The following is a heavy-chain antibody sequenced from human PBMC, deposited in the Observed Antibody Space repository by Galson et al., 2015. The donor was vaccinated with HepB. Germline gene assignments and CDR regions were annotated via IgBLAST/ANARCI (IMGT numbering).Heavy chain of an antibody. J-gene: IGHJ4*02. Sequence: SLRLSCAASGFTFSSYWMSWVRQAPGKGLEWVANIKQDGSEKYYVDSVKGRFTISRDNAKNSLYLQMDSLRAEDTAVYYCVRHSGTNYFDYWAQGTLVTVSS. CDR3: VRHSGTNYFDY. V-gene: IGHV3-7*03. CDR2: IKQDGSEK. D-gene: IGHD1-26*01. CDR1: GFTFSSYW.